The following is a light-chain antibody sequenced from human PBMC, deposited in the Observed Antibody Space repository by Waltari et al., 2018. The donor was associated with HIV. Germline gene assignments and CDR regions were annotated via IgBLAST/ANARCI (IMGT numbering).Light chain of an antibody. CDR1: NSNTGTHY. V-gene: IGLV1-47*01. CDR2: WDN. Sequence: QSVLTLPPSASGSPGQWVTSYGSGSNSNTGTHYVYWYQPPPGPAPKLLIYWDNQRPSGVPGRFSGSKSGTSASLAISGLRSEDEADYYCAAWDDSLSGRVFGGGTNLTVL. J-gene: IGLJ3*02. CDR3: AAWDDSLSGRV.